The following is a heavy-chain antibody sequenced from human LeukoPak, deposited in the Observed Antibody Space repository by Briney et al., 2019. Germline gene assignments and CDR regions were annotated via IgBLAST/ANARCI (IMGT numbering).Heavy chain of an antibody. CDR2: INPNSGGT. CDR3: ARVDSEHCSSTSCYKWFDP. D-gene: IGHD2-2*02. V-gene: IGHV1-2*02. Sequence: ASVKVSCKASGYTFTGYYIYWVRQAPGQGLEWMGWINPNSGGTNYAQKFQGRVAMTRDTSVNTAYMELSRLRSDDTAVYYCARVDSEHCSSTSCYKWFDPWGQGTLVTVSS. J-gene: IGHJ5*02. CDR1: GYTFTGYY.